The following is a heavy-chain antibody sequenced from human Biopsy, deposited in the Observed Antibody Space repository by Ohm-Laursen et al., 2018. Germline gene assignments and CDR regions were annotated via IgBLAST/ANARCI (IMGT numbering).Heavy chain of an antibody. D-gene: IGHD6-13*01. CDR1: GFSLGARGMC. CDR3: ARTPILIVSAGLVYRHRRHLQGMDV. Sequence: TQTLTLTCSFSGFSLGARGMCVSWIRQAPGKALEWLVRVDWDDYKDYSASLQTKLSISKDTSNDQVVLTVNNVDPADTATYYCARTPILIVSAGLVYRHRRHLQGMDVWGQGIAVTVS. V-gene: IGHV2-70*11. CDR2: VDWDDYK. J-gene: IGHJ6*02.